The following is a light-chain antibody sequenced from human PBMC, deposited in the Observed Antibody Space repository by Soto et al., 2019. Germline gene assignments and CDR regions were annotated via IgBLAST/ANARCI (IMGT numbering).Light chain of an antibody. CDR1: QSVSSN. V-gene: IGKV3-11*01. J-gene: IGKJ5*01. CDR3: QQRSNWPPIT. CDR2: AAS. Sequence: EIVMTQNTATLPVSPGERATLSCWASQSVSSNLAWYQQKPGQAPRLLIYAASTRATGIPARFSGSGSGTDFTLTISSLEPEDFAVYYCQQRSNWPPITFGQGTRLEVK.